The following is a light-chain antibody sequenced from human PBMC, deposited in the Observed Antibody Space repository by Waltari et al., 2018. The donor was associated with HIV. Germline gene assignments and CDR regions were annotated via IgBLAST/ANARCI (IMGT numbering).Light chain of an antibody. CDR2: SAS. CDR1: QSLLSSSDNKNY. CDR3: QQCYSAPPN. Sequence: DILMTQSPDSLAVSLGERATINCKSSQSLLSSSDNKNYLAWYQQKPGQPPKLLISSASTRQPGVPVRFIGSGSGTDFTLTISALQAGDVAVYYCQQCYSAPPNFGPGTKVEIK. V-gene: IGKV4-1*01. J-gene: IGKJ3*01.